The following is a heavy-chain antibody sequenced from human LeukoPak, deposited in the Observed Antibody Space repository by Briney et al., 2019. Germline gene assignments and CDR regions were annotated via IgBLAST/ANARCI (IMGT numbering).Heavy chain of an antibody. Sequence: ASVKVSCKTSGYTFTAYYIHWVRQAPGQGLEWMGWLTPSSGVTNYAQESQGRVTMTRDTSITTAHMELSSLRSDDTAVYFCAARSHPFDYWGQGTLVTVSS. J-gene: IGHJ4*02. CDR3: AARSHPFDY. CDR1: GYTFTAYY. V-gene: IGHV1-2*02. CDR2: LTPSSGVT.